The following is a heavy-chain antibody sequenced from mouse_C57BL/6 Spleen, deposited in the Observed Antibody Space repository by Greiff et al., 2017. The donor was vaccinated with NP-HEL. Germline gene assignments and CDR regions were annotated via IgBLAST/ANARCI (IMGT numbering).Heavy chain of an antibody. D-gene: IGHD2-2*01. CDR1: GYTFTSYW. CDR2: IVPSGSET. Sequence: QVQLKQPGAELVRPGSSVKLSCKASGYTFTSYWMHWVKQRPIQGLEWIGNIVPSGSETHYNQKFKDKATLTVDKSSSPAYMQLSSLTSEDSAVYYSARGRCTMVNEFAYWGQGTLVTVSS. V-gene: IGHV1-52*01. CDR3: ARGRCTMVNEFAY. J-gene: IGHJ3*01.